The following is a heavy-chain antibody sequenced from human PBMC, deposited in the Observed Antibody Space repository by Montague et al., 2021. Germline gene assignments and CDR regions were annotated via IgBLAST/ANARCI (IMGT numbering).Heavy chain of an antibody. J-gene: IGHJ5*02. D-gene: IGHD2-15*01. CDR3: ARGGGGATATLLNS. Sequence: CAISGDSVSSNRATWNWIRRSPSRGLEWLGRTYYRSKWYNENAVSVKSRVTVIADTSKNQLSLHLTSVSPEDTALYFCARGGGGATATLLNSWGRGTLVTVSS. CDR2: TYYRSKWYN. V-gene: IGHV6-1*01. CDR1: GDSVSSNRAT.